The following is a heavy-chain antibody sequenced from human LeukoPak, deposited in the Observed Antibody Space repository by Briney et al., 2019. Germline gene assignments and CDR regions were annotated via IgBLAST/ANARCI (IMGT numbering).Heavy chain of an antibody. V-gene: IGHV3-30-3*01. CDR2: ISYDGSNK. Sequence: GGSLRLSCAASGFTFSSYAMHWVRQAPGKGLEWVAVISYDGSNKYYADSVKGRFTISRDNSKNTLYLQMNSLRAEDTAVYYCAGAFRGAVDYWGQGTLVTVSS. D-gene: IGHD3-10*01. CDR3: AGAFRGAVDY. CDR1: GFTFSSYA. J-gene: IGHJ4*02.